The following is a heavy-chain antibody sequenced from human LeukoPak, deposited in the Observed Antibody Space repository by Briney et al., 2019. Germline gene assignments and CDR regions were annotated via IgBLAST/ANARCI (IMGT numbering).Heavy chain of an antibody. Sequence: SVKVSCKASGFTFTSSAMQWVRQARGQRLEWIGWIVVGSGNTNYARKFQERVTITRDMSTSTAYMELSSLRSEDTAVYYCAATSAGHYYYYGMDVWGQGTTVTVSS. CDR1: GFTFTSSA. J-gene: IGHJ6*02. V-gene: IGHV1-58*02. CDR2: IVVGSGNT. CDR3: AATSAGHYYYYGMDV. D-gene: IGHD6-13*01.